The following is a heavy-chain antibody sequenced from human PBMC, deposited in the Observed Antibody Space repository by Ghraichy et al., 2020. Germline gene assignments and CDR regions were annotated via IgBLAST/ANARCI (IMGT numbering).Heavy chain of an antibody. Sequence: WVSRISSDGSSTSYADSVKGRFTISRDNAKNTLYLQMNSLRAEDTAVYYCARDLTTVTTCPNFDYWGQGT. V-gene: IGHV3-74*01. CDR3: ARDLTTVTTCPNFDY. CDR2: ISSDGSST. D-gene: IGHD4-11*01. J-gene: IGHJ4*02.